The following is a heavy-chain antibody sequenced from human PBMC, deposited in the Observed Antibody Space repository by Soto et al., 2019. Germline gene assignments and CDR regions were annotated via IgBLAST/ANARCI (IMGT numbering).Heavy chain of an antibody. D-gene: IGHD3-3*01. CDR2: ITPDFGTT. CDR1: GGTFSNFP. CDR3: AREVGGILTP. Sequence: QVQLVQSGAEVKKPGSSVKVSCKASGGTFSNFPIIWVRLAPGQGLEWMGRITPDFGTTNSAHAQKFQGRVTLTEDESTSTAYMELSSLRSEDTAVYYCAREVGGILTPWGQGTLVTVSS. V-gene: IGHV1-69*18. J-gene: IGHJ4*02.